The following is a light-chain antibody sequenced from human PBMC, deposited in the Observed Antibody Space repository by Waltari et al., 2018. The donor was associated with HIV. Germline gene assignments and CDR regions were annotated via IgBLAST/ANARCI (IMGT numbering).Light chain of an antibody. Sequence: DIQLTQSPSFLSASVGDRVTITCRAGQDISSYLAWYQQKPGKAPKLPIYAASTFQNGVPTRFSGSGSGTEFTLTISSLQPEDFATYYCQQLNSFPHTFGQGTELEI. V-gene: IGKV1-9*01. CDR2: AAS. CDR1: QDISSY. J-gene: IGKJ2*01. CDR3: QQLNSFPHT.